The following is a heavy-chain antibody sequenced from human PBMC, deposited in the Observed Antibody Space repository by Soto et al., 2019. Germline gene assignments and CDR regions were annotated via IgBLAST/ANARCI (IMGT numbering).Heavy chain of an antibody. CDR3: ARDYSNFGNYYGMDV. J-gene: IGHJ6*02. V-gene: IGHV4-31*03. CDR1: GGSISSGGYY. Sequence: SETLSLTCTVSGGSISSGGYYWSWIRQHPGKGLEWIGYIYYSGSTYYNPSLKSRVTISVDTSKNQFSLKLSSVTAADTAVYYCARDYSNFGNYYGMDVWGQGTTVTVSS. D-gene: IGHD4-4*01. CDR2: IYYSGST.